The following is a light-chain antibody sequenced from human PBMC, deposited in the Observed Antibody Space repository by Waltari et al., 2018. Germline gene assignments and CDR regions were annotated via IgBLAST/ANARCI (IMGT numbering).Light chain of an antibody. CDR2: WPS. CDR3: QQYYSLPWT. J-gene: IGKJ1*01. V-gene: IGKV4-1*01. Sequence: EIVLTQSPATLSLSPGERATLSCRASQSVSSYLAWYQHKPGQPPRLLVYWPSTRESGVPDRFSGSGSGTDFTLTISSLQAEDVAVYYCQQYYSLPWTFGQGTKVEIK. CDR1: QSVSSY.